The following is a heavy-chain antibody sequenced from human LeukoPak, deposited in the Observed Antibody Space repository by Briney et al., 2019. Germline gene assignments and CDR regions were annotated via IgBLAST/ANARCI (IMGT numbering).Heavy chain of an antibody. CDR2: LYKSGSP. V-gene: IGHV4-61*08. Sequence: SETLSLTCTVSGGSVSSGGYYWNWIRQPPGKGLEWIGYLYKSGSPSYNPSLKSRVTISADTSKNQFSLILTSVTAADTAVYYCARQTPYLYFDNWGQGTLVTVSS. CDR1: GGSVSSGGYY. CDR3: ARQTPYLYFDN. D-gene: IGHD2-15*01. J-gene: IGHJ4*02.